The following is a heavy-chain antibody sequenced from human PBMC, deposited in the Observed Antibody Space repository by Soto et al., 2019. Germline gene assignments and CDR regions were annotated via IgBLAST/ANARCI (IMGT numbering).Heavy chain of an antibody. CDR1: GGSISSSSYY. Sequence: PSETLSLTCTVSGGSISSSSYYWGWIRQPPGKGLEWIGSIYYSGSTYYNPSLKSRVTISIDTSKNQFSLKLSSVTAADTAVYYCARTYSSGSAVWYFDYWGQGTLVTVSS. CDR3: ARTYSSGSAVWYFDY. CDR2: IYYSGST. J-gene: IGHJ4*02. D-gene: IGHD6-19*01. V-gene: IGHV4-39*01.